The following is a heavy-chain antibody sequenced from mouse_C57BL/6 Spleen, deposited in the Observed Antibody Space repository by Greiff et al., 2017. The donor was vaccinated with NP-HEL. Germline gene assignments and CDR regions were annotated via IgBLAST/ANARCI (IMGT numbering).Heavy chain of an antibody. J-gene: IGHJ3*01. Sequence: EVQLQQSGPELVKPGDSVKISCKASGYSFTGYFMNWVMQSHGKSLEWIGRINPYNGDTFYNQKFKGKATLTVDKSSSTAHMELRSLTSEDSAVYYCARTYYDYDGWFAYWGQGTLVTVSA. CDR1: GYSFTGYF. CDR2: INPYNGDT. CDR3: ARTYYDYDGWFAY. D-gene: IGHD2-4*01. V-gene: IGHV1-20*01.